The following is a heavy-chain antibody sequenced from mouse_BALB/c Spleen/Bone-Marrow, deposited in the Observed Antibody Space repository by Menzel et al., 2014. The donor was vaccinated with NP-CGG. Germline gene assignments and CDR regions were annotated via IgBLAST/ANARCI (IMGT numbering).Heavy chain of an antibody. CDR3: ARDRGVGYDRTMDY. Sequence: VKLVESGPGLVAPSQSLSITCTVSGFSLTSYGVHWVRQPPGKGLEWLGVIWAGGSTNYNSALMSRLSISKDNSKSQVFLKMNRLQTDDTAMYFRARDRGVGYDRTMDYWGQGTSVTVSS. CDR1: GFSLTSYG. V-gene: IGHV2-9*02. J-gene: IGHJ4*01. D-gene: IGHD2-2*01. CDR2: IWAGGST.